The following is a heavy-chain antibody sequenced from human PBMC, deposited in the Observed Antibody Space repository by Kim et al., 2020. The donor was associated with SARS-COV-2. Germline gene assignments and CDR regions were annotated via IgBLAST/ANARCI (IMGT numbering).Heavy chain of an antibody. J-gene: IGHJ4*02. Sequence: AQQCQSRVTITQDESTSTAYMERSSLISEDTAVYYCARVWYYDSSGHFDYWGQGTLVTVSS. V-gene: IGHV1-69*01. CDR3: ARVWYYDSSGHFDY. D-gene: IGHD3-22*01.